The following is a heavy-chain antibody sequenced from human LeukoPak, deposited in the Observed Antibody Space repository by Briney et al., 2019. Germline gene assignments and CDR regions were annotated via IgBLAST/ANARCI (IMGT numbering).Heavy chain of an antibody. J-gene: IGHJ6*03. CDR1: GGSFSGYY. V-gene: IGHV4-34*01. D-gene: IGHD6-19*01. Sequence: SETLSLTCAVYGGSFSGYYWSWIRQPPGKGLEWIGEINHSGSTNYNPSLKSRVTMSVDTSKNQFSLKLSSVTAVDTAVYYCARIRIPPYSSGRNYYMDVWGKGTTVTVSS. CDR2: INHSGST. CDR3: ARIRIPPYSSGRNYYMDV.